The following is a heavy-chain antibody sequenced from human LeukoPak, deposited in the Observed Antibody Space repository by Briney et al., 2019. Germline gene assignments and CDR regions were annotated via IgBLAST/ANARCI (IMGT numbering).Heavy chain of an antibody. V-gene: IGHV3-23*01. J-gene: IGHJ4*02. CDR2: ISGSGGST. D-gene: IGHD4-17*01. CDR1: GFTFSNYV. CDR3: AKDGYGVLDY. Sequence: GGSLRLSCAASGFTFSNYVMSWVRQAPGKGLEWVSDISGSGGSTHYADSVKGRFTISRENSQDTLYLQMNSLRAEDTAVYYCAKDGYGVLDYWGQGTLVTVSS.